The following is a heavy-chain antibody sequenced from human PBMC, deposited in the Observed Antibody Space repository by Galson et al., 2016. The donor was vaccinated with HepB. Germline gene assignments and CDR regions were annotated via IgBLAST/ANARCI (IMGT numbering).Heavy chain of an antibody. Sequence: SVKVSCKASGYTFVSFSLHWVRQAPGQRPEWMGWINTNNGNTKYSQKFQGRVTFSRDTSATPVSLERSRLTSEDTAVYFCARGPGYFDSRGYYYGNAFDIWGQGTAVTDSS. D-gene: IGHD3-22*01. CDR2: INTNNGNT. CDR3: ARGPGYFDSRGYYYGNAFDI. CDR1: GYTFVSFS. J-gene: IGHJ3*02. V-gene: IGHV1-3*04.